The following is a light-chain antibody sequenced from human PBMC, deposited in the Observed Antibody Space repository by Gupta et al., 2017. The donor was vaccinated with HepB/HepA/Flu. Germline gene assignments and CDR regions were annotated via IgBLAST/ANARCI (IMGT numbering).Light chain of an antibody. V-gene: IGLV2-11*01. Sequence: QSALTQPRSVSWSPGQSVTISCTGTSSDVGGYNYVSWYQQHPGKAPKLMIYDVSKRPSGVPDRFSGSKSGNTASLTISGLQAEDEADYYCCSYAGSYTLLFGGGTNLTVL. CDR2: DVS. CDR1: SSDVGGYNY. CDR3: CSYAGSYTLL. J-gene: IGLJ2*01.